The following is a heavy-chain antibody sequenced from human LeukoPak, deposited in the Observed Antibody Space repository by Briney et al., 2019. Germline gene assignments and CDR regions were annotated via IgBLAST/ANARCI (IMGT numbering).Heavy chain of an antibody. CDR1: GFTFMTYG. V-gene: IGHV3-30*02. CDR3: AKDGSILYYDSSGYGY. CDR2: IQNDGGNE. D-gene: IGHD3-22*01. Sequence: PGGSLRLSCAVSGFTFMTYGMHWVRQAPGKGLEWVAFIQNDGGNEYYADSVKGRFTISRDNSKNTLYLQMNSLRGDDTAVYYCAKDGSILYYDSSGYGYWGQGTRVTVSS. J-gene: IGHJ4*02.